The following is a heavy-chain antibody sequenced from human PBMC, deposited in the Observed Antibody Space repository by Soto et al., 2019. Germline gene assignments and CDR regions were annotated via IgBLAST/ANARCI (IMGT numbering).Heavy chain of an antibody. J-gene: IGHJ4*02. CDR1: GFTFSSYW. CDR2: INSDGSST. V-gene: IGHV3-74*01. Sequence: GGSLRLSCAASGFTFSSYWMHWVRQAPGKGLVWVSRINSDGSSTSYADSVKGRFTISRDNAKNTLYLQMNSLRAEDTAVYYCAQIFEYVPFDYWGQGTLVTVSS. D-gene: IGHD3-3*01. CDR3: AQIFEYVPFDY.